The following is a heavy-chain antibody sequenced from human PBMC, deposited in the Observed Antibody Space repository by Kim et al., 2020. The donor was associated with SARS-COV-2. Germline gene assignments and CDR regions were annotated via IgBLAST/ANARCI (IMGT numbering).Heavy chain of an antibody. V-gene: IGHV4-4*02. J-gene: IGHJ4*02. Sequence: SETLSLTCAVSGGSISSSNWWSWVRQPPGKGLEWIGEIYHSGSTNYNPSLKSRVTISVDKSKNQFSLKLSSVTAADTAVYYCARADHRIAAAGTQLAFSFDYWGQGTLVTVSS. D-gene: IGHD6-13*01. CDR1: GGSISSSNW. CDR3: ARADHRIAAAGTQLAFSFDY. CDR2: IYHSGST.